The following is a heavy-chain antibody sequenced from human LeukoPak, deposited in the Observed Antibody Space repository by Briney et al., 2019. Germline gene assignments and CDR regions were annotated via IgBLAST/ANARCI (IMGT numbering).Heavy chain of an antibody. Sequence: GGSLRLSCAASGFTFDDYAMHWVRHAPGKGLEWVSGISWNSGSIGYVDSVKGRFTISRDNAKNSLYLQMNSLRAEDTAVYYCARVNGDYVEYFDYWGQGTLVTVSS. J-gene: IGHJ4*02. CDR1: GFTFDDYA. V-gene: IGHV3-9*01. CDR2: ISWNSGSI. CDR3: ARVNGDYVEYFDY. D-gene: IGHD4-17*01.